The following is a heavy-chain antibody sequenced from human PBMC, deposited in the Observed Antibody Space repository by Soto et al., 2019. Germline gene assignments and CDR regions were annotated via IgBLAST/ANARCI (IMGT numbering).Heavy chain of an antibody. V-gene: IGHV1-69*04. CDR1: GGTFSSYA. Sequence: QVQLVQSGAEVKKPGSSVKVSCKASGGTFSSYAISWVRQAPGQGLEWMGRIIPILGIANYAQKFQGRVTITADKSTSTAYMELSSLRSEDTPVYYCARGDSSSWYWLDYWGQGTLVTVSS. CDR2: IIPILGIA. D-gene: IGHD6-13*01. CDR3: ARGDSSSWYWLDY. J-gene: IGHJ4*02.